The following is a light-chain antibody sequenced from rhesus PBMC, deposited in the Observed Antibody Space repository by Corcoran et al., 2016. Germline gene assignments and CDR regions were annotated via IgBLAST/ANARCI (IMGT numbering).Light chain of an antibody. CDR2: EVS. J-gene: IGLJ1*01. Sequence: QAALTQPRSVSGSPGQSVTISCTGTGGDIGAYNFVSWYQMHPGSAPKLMIYEVSKRPSGVSDRFSGSKSGNTASPTISGLQAEDEADYYCCSYAGSYTVYVFGVGTRLTVL. CDR1: GGDIGAYNF. V-gene: IGLV2-32*01. CDR3: CSYAGSYTVYV.